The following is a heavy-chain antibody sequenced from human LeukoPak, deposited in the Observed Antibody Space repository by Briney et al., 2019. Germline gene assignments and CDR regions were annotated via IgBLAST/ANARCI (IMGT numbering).Heavy chain of an antibody. D-gene: IGHD4-17*01. J-gene: IGHJ4*02. Sequence: KPGGSLRLSCAASGFTFSSYSMNWVRQAPGKGLEWVSSISSSSSYIYYADSVKGRFTISRDNAKNSLYLQMNSLRAEDTAVYYCASFRVTTSNFDYWGQGTVVTVSS. V-gene: IGHV3-21*01. CDR2: ISSSSSYI. CDR1: GFTFSSYS. CDR3: ASFRVTTSNFDY.